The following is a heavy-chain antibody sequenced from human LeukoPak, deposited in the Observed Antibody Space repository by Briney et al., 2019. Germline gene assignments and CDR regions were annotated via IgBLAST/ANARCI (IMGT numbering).Heavy chain of an antibody. CDR2: IIPIFGTA. V-gene: IGHV1-69*01. J-gene: IGHJ5*02. CDR3: ARRRGLLAANRNWFDP. CDR1: GGTFSSYA. D-gene: IGHD6-13*01. Sequence: ASVKVSCKASGGTFSSYAMSWVRQAPGQGLEWMGGIIPIFGTANYAQKFQGRVTITADESTSTAYMELSSLRSEDTAVYYCARRRGLLAANRNWFDPWGQGTLVTVSS.